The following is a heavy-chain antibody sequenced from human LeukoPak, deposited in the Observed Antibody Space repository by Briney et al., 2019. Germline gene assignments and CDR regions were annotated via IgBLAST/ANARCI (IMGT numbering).Heavy chain of an antibody. D-gene: IGHD1-26*01. J-gene: IGHJ1*01. CDR2: INTNSGGT. Sequence: GASVKVSCKGSGYTFTGYYMHWVGQAPGQGGEWMGRINTNSGGTNYAQKFQGRVTITRDTSISTAYMELSRLRSDDTAVYYFVLIVGALWGQGTLVTVSS. CDR3: VLIVGAL. V-gene: IGHV1-2*06. CDR1: GYTFTGYY.